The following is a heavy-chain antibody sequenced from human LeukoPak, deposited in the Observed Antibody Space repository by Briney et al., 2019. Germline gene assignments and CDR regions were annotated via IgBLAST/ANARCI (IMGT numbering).Heavy chain of an antibody. Sequence: PSETLSLTCAVYGGSFSGYYWSWIRQPPGKGLEWIGEINHSGSTNYNPSLKSRVTISVDTSKNQFSLKLSSVTAADTAVYYCARGDPSYYGSGHYYYGMDVWGQGTTVTVSS. D-gene: IGHD3-10*01. CDR3: ARGDPSYYGSGHYYYGMDV. CDR1: GGSFSGYY. J-gene: IGHJ6*02. V-gene: IGHV4-34*01. CDR2: INHSGST.